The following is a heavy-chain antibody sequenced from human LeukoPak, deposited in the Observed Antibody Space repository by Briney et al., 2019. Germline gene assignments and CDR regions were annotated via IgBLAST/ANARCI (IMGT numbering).Heavy chain of an antibody. Sequence: PGGSLRLSCSASGFAFSSDAMHWVRQAPGRGLEWLAVISYDGSNEDYAESVKGRFTISRDNSKNTLYLQMNSLRAEDTAVYYCAKDRDKGNYYFDYWGQGTLVTVSS. D-gene: IGHD1-7*01. CDR2: ISYDGSNE. CDR1: GFAFSSDA. J-gene: IGHJ4*02. V-gene: IGHV3-30*04. CDR3: AKDRDKGNYYFDY.